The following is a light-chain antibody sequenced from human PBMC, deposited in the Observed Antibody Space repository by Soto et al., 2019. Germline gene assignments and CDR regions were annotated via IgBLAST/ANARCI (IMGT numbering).Light chain of an antibody. CDR1: QSISGN. CDR2: GAS. J-gene: IGKJ1*01. V-gene: IGKV3-15*01. CDR3: QQYNNWLPWT. Sequence: EIVMTQSPATLSVSPGERATFSCRASQSISGNLAWYQQKPGQAPRLLIYGASTRATGIPARFSGSGSGTEFTLTISSLQSEDFAVYYCQQYNNWLPWTFGQGTKVEIK.